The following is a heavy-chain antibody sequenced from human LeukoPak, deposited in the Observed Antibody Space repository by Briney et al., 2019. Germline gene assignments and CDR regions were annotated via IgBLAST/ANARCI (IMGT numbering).Heavy chain of an antibody. Sequence: TGGSLLLSCAASGFTFSSYSMNWGRQAPGKGLEWVSSISSSSSYIYYADSVKGRFTISRDNAKNSLYLQMNSLRAEDTAVYYCARDRGFGREDWFDPWGQGTLVTVSS. CDR2: ISSSSSYI. J-gene: IGHJ5*02. CDR3: ARDRGFGREDWFDP. V-gene: IGHV3-21*01. D-gene: IGHD3-10*01. CDR1: GFTFSSYS.